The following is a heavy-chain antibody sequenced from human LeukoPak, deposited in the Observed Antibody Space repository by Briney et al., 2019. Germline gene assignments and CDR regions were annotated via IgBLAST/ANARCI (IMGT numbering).Heavy chain of an antibody. Sequence: PSETLSLTCTVSGGSISSYYWSWIRQPAGKGLEWIGRIYTSGSTNYNPPLKSRVTMSVDTSKNQFPLKLSSVTAADTAVYYCARDVSRVVVGSFDPWGQGTLVTVSS. V-gene: IGHV4-4*07. J-gene: IGHJ5*02. CDR2: IYTSGST. D-gene: IGHD2-2*01. CDR3: ARDVSRVVVGSFDP. CDR1: GGSISSYY.